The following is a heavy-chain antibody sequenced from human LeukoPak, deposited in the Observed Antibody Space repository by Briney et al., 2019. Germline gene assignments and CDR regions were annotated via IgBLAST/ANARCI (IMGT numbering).Heavy chain of an antibody. CDR3: ARDQTVRGVPPYYFDY. CDR1: GFTFSNYS. J-gene: IGHJ4*02. CDR2: ISSSSSYI. V-gene: IGHV3-21*01. D-gene: IGHD3-10*01. Sequence: PAGSLTLTCAASGFTFSNYSMNWVRPAPWKGLEWVSSISSSSSYIYYADSVKGRFTISRDNAKNSLYLQMNSLRAEDTAVYYCARDQTVRGVPPYYFDYWGQGTLVTVSS.